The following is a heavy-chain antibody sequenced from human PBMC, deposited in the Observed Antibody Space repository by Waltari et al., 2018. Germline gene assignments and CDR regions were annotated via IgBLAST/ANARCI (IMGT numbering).Heavy chain of an antibody. Sequence: EVQLVESGGGLVQPGRSLRLSCTASGFTFGDYAMSWFRQAPGKGLEGVGFIRSKAYGGTTEYAASVKGRFTISRDDSKSIAYLQMNSLKTEDTAVYYCTASRVAATYYWGQGTLVTVSS. CDR3: TASRVAATYY. D-gene: IGHD2-15*01. CDR1: GFTFGDYA. V-gene: IGHV3-49*03. CDR2: IRSKAYGGTT. J-gene: IGHJ4*02.